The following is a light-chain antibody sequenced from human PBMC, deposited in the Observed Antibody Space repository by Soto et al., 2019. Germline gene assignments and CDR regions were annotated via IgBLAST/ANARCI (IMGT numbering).Light chain of an antibody. CDR3: SSSGGGNPFHLI. CDR2: DVS. Sequence: QSALTQPPSASGSPGQSVTISCTGTSSDVGAYNYVSWYQQYTGAAPNLMIYDVSKRPSGAPDRFSGSTSCNTASLTVSGLRADDEAVDYCSSSGGGNPFHLIFGGGTKLTVL. V-gene: IGLV2-8*01. J-gene: IGLJ2*01. CDR1: SSDVGAYNY.